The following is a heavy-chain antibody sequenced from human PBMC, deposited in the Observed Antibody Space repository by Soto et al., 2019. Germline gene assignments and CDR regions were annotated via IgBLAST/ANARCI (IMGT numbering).Heavy chain of an antibody. CDR1: GYSFTSYW. CDR2: IYPGDSDT. D-gene: IGHD3-22*01. J-gene: IGHJ3*02. CDR3: AIRHTRGAENYYDSSGSAGGAFDI. Sequence: PGESLKISCKGSGYSFTSYWIGWVRQMPGKGLEWMGIIYPGDSDTRYSPSFQGQVTISADKSISTAYLQWSSLKASDTAMYYCAIRHTRGAENYYDSSGSAGGAFDIWGQGTVVTVSS. V-gene: IGHV5-51*01.